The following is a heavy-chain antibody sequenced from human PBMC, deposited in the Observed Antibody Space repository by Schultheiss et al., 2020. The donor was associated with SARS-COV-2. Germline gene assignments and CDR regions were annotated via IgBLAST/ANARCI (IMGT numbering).Heavy chain of an antibody. CDR1: GFTFSSYA. J-gene: IGHJ4*02. Sequence: GESLKISCAASGFTFSSYAMHWVRQAPGKGLEWVAVISYDGSNKYYADSVKGRFTISRDNSKNTLYLQMNSLRAEDTAVYYCARVFAFGYCSGGSCYPRSFLDYWGQGTLVTVSS. CDR3: ARVFAFGYCSGGSCYPRSFLDY. CDR2: ISYDGSNK. D-gene: IGHD2-15*01. V-gene: IGHV3-30-3*01.